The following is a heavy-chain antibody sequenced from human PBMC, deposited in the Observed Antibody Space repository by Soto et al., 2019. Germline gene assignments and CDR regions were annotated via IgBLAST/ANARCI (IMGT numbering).Heavy chain of an antibody. CDR2: IYPGDSDT. V-gene: IGHV5-51*01. J-gene: IGHJ4*02. CDR3: ATTTYSSSWYPLFDD. Sequence: GESLKIACKGSGYSFTSYWIGWVRQMPGKGLEWMGIIYPGDSDTRYSPSFQGQVTISADKSISTAYLQWSSLKASDTAMYYCATTTYSSSWYPLFDDWGQGTLVTVSS. CDR1: GYSFTSYW. D-gene: IGHD6-13*01.